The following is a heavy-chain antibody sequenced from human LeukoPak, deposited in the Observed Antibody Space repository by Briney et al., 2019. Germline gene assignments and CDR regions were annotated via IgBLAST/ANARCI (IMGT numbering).Heavy chain of an antibody. J-gene: IGHJ5*02. CDR2: IYYSGST. D-gene: IGHD2-2*01. CDR3: ARAVPAAMNWFDP. Sequence: SETLSLTCTVSGGSISSYYWSWIRQPPGKGLEWIGYIYYSGSTNYNPSLKSRVTISVDTSKNQFSLKLSSVTAADTAVYYCARAVPAAMNWFDPGGQGTLVTVPS. V-gene: IGHV4-59*01. CDR1: GGSISSYY.